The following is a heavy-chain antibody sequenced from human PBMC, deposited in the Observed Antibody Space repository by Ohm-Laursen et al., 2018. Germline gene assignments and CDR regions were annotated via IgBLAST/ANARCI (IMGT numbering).Heavy chain of an antibody. J-gene: IGHJ3*02. V-gene: IGHV3-21*01. D-gene: IGHD3-22*01. CDR3: ARLRYDSSGSDAFDI. CDR2: ISGSSSYI. Sequence: GSLRLSCAASGFTFSSYSMNWVRQAPGKGLEWVSSISGSSSYIYYADSVKGRFTISRDNAENSLYLQMNSLRAEDTAVYYCARLRYDSSGSDAFDIWGQGTMVTVSS. CDR1: GFTFSSYS.